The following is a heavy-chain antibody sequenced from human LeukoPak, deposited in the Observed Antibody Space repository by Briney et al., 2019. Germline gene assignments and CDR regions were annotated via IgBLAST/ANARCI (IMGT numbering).Heavy chain of an antibody. D-gene: IGHD2-2*02. CDR1: GFTFSSYA. CDR3: AKVLPYCSSTSCYTGEGFDY. Sequence: PGGSLRLSCAASGFTFSSYAMSWVRQAPGKGLEWVSAISGSGGSTYYADSVKGRFTISRDNSKNTLYLQMNSLRAEDTAVYYCAKVLPYCSSTSCYTGEGFDYWGQGTLVTVSS. J-gene: IGHJ4*02. CDR2: ISGSGGST. V-gene: IGHV3-23*01.